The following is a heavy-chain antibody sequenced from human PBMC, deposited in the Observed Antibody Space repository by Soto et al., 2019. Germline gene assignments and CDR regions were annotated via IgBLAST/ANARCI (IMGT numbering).Heavy chain of an antibody. V-gene: IGHV3-33*01. CDR3: ARDQTDSGGYSDS. D-gene: IGHD3-22*01. Sequence: HPGWSLRLSCEASGFNFSSYGIHWVRQAPGKGLEWVAIIWNDGSNEYYADSVKGRFTISRDNSKNTVYLQVSKLRAEDTAVYFCARDQTDSGGYSDSWGQGTLVTVSS. J-gene: IGHJ4*02. CDR1: GFNFSSYG. CDR2: IWNDGSNE.